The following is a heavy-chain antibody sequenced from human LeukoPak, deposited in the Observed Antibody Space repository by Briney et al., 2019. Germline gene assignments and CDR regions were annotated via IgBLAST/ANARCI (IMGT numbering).Heavy chain of an antibody. CDR3: ARDRCSGGTCYSVGWFDH. D-gene: IGHD2-15*01. Sequence: GGSLRLSCAASGFTFSDYFMRWMRQAPGKGLEWVSYISNSGNTKYYADSVKGRFAISRDNAKKSLYLQMTSLRAEDTAMYYCARDRCSGGTCYSVGWFDHWGQGTLVTVSS. CDR2: ISNSGNTK. CDR1: GFTFSDYF. V-gene: IGHV3-11*01. J-gene: IGHJ5*02.